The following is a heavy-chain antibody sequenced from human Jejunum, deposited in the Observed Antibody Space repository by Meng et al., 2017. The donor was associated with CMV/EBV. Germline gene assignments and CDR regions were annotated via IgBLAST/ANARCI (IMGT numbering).Heavy chain of an antibody. J-gene: IGHJ4*02. CDR3: AKDRHGGNLGLLDY. Sequence: EVQLVGSGVGLVHPWGSLRLSCAASGFRFSSYWMHWVRQAPGKGLVWVSRIYSDGIIINYADSVKGRFTISRDNAKNTLYLQMNSLRAEDTAVYYCAKDRHGGNLGLLDYWGQGTLVTVSS. V-gene: IGHV3-74*01. CDR1: GFRFSSYW. D-gene: IGHD4-23*01. CDR2: IYSDGIII.